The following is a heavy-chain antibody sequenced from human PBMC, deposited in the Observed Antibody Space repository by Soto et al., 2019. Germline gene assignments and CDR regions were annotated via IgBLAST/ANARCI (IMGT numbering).Heavy chain of an antibody. J-gene: IGHJ5*02. D-gene: IGHD3-22*01. CDR2: IYWNDDK. CDR1: GFSLSTSGVG. Sequence: QITLKESGPTLVNPTQTLTLTCTFSGFSLSTSGVGVGWIRQPPGKALEWLALIYWNDDKRYSPSLKSRFTITKDTSKNQVVLTMTNMDPVDTATYYCEHRVTYYYDSSGYYWFDPWGQGTLVTVSS. V-gene: IGHV2-5*01. CDR3: EHRVTYYYDSSGYYWFDP.